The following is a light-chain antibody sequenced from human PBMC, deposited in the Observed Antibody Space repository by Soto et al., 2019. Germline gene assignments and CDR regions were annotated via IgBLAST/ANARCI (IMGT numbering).Light chain of an antibody. CDR3: QQANSFPHT. CDR2: AAS. CDR1: RGITSW. V-gene: IGKV1-12*01. J-gene: IGKJ2*01. Sequence: DIQMTHSQLSVSASVGAKFTILGRGSRGITSWLAWYQQKPGKAPKLLIYAASSLQSGVPSRFSGSGSGTDFTLTISSLQPEDFATYYCQQANSFPHTFGQGTKLEIK.